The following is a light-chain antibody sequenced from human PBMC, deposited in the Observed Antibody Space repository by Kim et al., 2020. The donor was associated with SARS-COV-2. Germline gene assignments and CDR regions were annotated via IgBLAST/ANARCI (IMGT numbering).Light chain of an antibody. Sequence: PGQRVTIPFSGSTANIGSNTVNWYQQLPGTAPKLLIYSNNQRPSGVPDRFSGSKSGTSASLAISGLQSEDEADYYCAAWDDSLNYVFGTGTKVTVL. CDR2: SNN. CDR3: AAWDDSLNYV. V-gene: IGLV1-44*01. CDR1: TANIGSNT. J-gene: IGLJ1*01.